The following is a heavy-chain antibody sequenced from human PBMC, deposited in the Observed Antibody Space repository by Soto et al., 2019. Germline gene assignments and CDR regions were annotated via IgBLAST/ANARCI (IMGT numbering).Heavy chain of an antibody. CDR1: GFTFSSYS. CDR3: ARADYGDYYYYGMDV. J-gene: IGHJ6*02. V-gene: IGHV3-21*01. D-gene: IGHD4-17*01. CDR2: ISSSSSYI. Sequence: EVQLVESGGGLVKPGGSLRLSCAASGFTFSSYSMNWVRQAPGKGLEWVSSISSSSSYIYYADSVKGRFTISRDNAKNSLYLQLTSLRAEDTAVYSCARADYGDYYYYGMDVWGQGTTVTVSS.